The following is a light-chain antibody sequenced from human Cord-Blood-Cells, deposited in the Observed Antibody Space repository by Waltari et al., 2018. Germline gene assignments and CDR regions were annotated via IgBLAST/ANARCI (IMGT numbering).Light chain of an antibody. J-gene: IGKJ1*01. V-gene: IGKV1-39*01. CDR2: AAS. CDR1: QSISSY. Sequence: DIQMTQSPSSLSASVGDRVTITCRASQSISSYLNWYQQKPGKAPKPLIYAASSLQSGVPSRFGGSGSGTDFTLTISSLQPEDFATYYCQQSYSTPWTFGQGTKVEIK. CDR3: QQSYSTPWT.